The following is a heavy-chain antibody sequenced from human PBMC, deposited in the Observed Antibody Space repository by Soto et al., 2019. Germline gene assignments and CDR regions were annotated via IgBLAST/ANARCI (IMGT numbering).Heavy chain of an antibody. V-gene: IGHV1-46*01. CDR2: IDPSAGST. Sequence: GASVKVSCKASGYTFTSYYMHWVRQAPGQGLEWMGVIDPSAGSTTWAQRFQGRVTITRDTSTSAVYMELSSLSSEDTAVYYCARSPVPTGTTLYYFDYWGQGTLVTVSS. J-gene: IGHJ4*02. D-gene: IGHD1-1*01. CDR1: GYTFTSYY. CDR3: ARSPVPTGTTLYYFDY.